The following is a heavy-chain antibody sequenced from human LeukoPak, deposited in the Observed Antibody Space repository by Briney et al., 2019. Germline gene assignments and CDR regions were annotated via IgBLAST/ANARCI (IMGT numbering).Heavy chain of an antibody. Sequence: PGGSLRLSCAASGFTFSSYAMHWVRQAPGKGLEWVAVISYDGSNKYYADSVKGRFTISRDNSKNTLYLQMNSLRAEDTAVYYCARLRSNYVYYYYGMDVWGQGTTVTVSS. V-gene: IGHV3-30-3*01. D-gene: IGHD4-11*01. CDR2: ISYDGSNK. J-gene: IGHJ6*02. CDR3: ARLRSNYVYYYYGMDV. CDR1: GFTFSSYA.